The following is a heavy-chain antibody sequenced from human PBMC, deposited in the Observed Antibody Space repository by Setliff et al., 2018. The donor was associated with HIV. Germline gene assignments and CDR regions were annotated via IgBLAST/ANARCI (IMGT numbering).Heavy chain of an antibody. CDR2: IYYSGST. CDR3: ARERRGYTYSRLYYLDY. Sequence: SETLSLTCTVSGGSISSGGYYWSWIRQHPGTGLEWIGYIYYSGSTYYNPSLKSRVTIAVDTSKNQFSLKLSSVTAADTAVYYCARERRGYTYSRLYYLDYWGQGTLVTVSS. D-gene: IGHD5-18*01. J-gene: IGHJ4*02. V-gene: IGHV4-31*03. CDR1: GGSISSGGYY.